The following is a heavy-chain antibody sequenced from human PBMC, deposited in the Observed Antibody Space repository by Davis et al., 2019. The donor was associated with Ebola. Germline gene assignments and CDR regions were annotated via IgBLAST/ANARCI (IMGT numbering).Heavy chain of an antibody. CDR3: ARQNDYYGSGSYLYYFDY. CDR1: GFTFDDYA. CDR2: ISWNSGSI. V-gene: IGHV3-9*01. Sequence: GGSLRLSCAASGFTFDDYAMHWVRQAPGKGLEWVSGISWNSGSIGYADSVKGRFTISRDNAKNSLYLQMNSLRAEDTAVYYCARQNDYYGSGSYLYYFDYWGQGTLVTVSS. J-gene: IGHJ4*02. D-gene: IGHD3-10*01.